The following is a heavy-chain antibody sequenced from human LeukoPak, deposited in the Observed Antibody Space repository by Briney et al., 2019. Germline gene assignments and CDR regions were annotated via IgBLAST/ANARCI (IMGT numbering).Heavy chain of an antibody. CDR2: IYYSGST. V-gene: IGHV4-59*01. D-gene: IGHD3-9*01. CDR3: ARASTPTYFDWLKDYYYYGMDV. Sequence: SETLSLTCTVSGGSISSYYWSWIRQPPGKGLEWIGYIYYSGSTNYNPSPKSRVTIAVDTSKNQFSLKLSSVTAADTAVYYCARASTPTYFDWLKDYYYYGMDVWGQGTTVTVSS. CDR1: GGSISSYY. J-gene: IGHJ6*02.